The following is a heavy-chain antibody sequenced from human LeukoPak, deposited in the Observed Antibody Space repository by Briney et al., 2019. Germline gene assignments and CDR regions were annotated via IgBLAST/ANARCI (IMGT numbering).Heavy chain of an antibody. CDR2: ISWNSGSI. CDR1: GFTFDDYA. V-gene: IGHV3-9*01. D-gene: IGHD1-1*01. Sequence: GGSLRLSCAASGFTFDDYAMHWVRQAPGKGLEWVSGISWNSGSIGYADSVKGRFTISRDNSKNTLYLQMNSLRAEDTAVYYCAKDLELTMGYWGQGTLVTVSS. J-gene: IGHJ4*02. CDR3: AKDLELTMGY.